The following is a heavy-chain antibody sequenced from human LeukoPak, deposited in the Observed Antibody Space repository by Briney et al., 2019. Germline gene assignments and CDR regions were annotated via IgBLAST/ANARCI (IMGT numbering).Heavy chain of an antibody. CDR3: ARSFLYSSSWSYAFDI. CDR2: INPSDGST. Sequence: ASVKVSCKASGYTFTGYYIHLVRQAPGQGFEWMAIINPSDGSTTNSQKFQGRVTMTRDTSISTAYMELSRLRSDDTAVYYCARSFLYSSSWSYAFDIWGQGTMVTVSS. V-gene: IGHV1-2*02. CDR1: GYTFTGYY. J-gene: IGHJ3*02. D-gene: IGHD6-13*01.